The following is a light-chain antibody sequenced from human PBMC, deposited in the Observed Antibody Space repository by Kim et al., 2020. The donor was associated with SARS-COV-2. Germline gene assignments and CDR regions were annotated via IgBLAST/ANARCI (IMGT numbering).Light chain of an antibody. CDR1: QGISRW. CDR2: DAS. CDR3: QHYGT. V-gene: IGKV1-5*01. J-gene: IGKJ1*01. Sequence: DIQITQSPSTLSASVGDRVTITCRASQGISRWLAWHQQKPGKAPKILIYDASSLESGVPSRFSGSGSGTEFTLTISGLQPDDFATYYCQHYGTFGQGTKVDIK.